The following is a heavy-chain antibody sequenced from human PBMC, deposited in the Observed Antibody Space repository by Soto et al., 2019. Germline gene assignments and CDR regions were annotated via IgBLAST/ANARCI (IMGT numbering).Heavy chain of an antibody. D-gene: IGHD1-26*01. CDR3: ARQGASGCGMDV. J-gene: IGHJ6*02. V-gene: IGHV4-4*07. Sequence: PSETLSLTCTVSGDSLGRYYWSWVRQPAGKGLEWIGRMSTSGSSSYSPSLKSRVSMSVDTSMTQFSLNLSSVTAADTAVYYCARQGASGCGMDVWGQGTTVTVSS. CDR1: GDSLGRYY. CDR2: MSTSGSS.